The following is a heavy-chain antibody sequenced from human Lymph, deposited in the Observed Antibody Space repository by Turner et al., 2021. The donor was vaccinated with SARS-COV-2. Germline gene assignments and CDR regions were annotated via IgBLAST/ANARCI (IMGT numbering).Heavy chain of an antibody. Sequence: QVQLVQSGAEVKKPGSSVKVSCKASGGTFSSYAITWVRQAPGQGLEWMGGNIPILAIANYAQKFQGRVTITADKSTSTAYKELSSLRSEDTAVYYCARDSPYCSSTSCYDPWGQGTLVTVSS. D-gene: IGHD2-2*01. CDR1: GGTFSSYA. CDR3: ARDSPYCSSTSCYDP. CDR2: NIPILAIA. J-gene: IGHJ5*02. V-gene: IGHV1-69*10.